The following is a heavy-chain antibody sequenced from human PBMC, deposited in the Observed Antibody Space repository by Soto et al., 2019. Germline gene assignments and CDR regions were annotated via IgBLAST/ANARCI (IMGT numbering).Heavy chain of an antibody. CDR1: GFTFSSYV. D-gene: IGHD6-19*01. CDR2: IWYDGSNK. V-gene: IGHV3-33*01. CDR3: ARVPYSSGWYGGAFDI. Sequence: GGSLRLSCAASGFTFSSYVMHWVRQAPGRGLEWVAVIWYDGSNKYYADSVKGRFTISRDNSKNTLYLQMNSLRAEDTAVYYCARVPYSSGWYGGAFDIWGQGTMVTVSS. J-gene: IGHJ3*02.